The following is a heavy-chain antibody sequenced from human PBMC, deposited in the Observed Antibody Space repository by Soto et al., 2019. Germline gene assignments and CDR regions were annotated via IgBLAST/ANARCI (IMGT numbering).Heavy chain of an antibody. J-gene: IGHJ6*02. Sequence: EVQLLESGGGLVQPGGSLRLSCAASGFTFSSYAMSWVRQAPGKGLEWISSISGSGDNTYYADSVKGRFTISRDYSKNTRYVQMNSLRAEDTAVYYCAKERFEGGSNGMDVWGQGTTVTVSS. CDR1: GFTFSSYA. V-gene: IGHV3-23*01. D-gene: IGHD3-9*01. CDR2: ISGSGDNT. CDR3: AKERFEGGSNGMDV.